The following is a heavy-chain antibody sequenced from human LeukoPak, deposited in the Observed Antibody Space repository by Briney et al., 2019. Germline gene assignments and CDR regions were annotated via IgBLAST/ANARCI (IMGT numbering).Heavy chain of an antibody. J-gene: IGHJ5*02. CDR3: ARVVVGDYSRNNWFDP. CDR2: INPSGGST. D-gene: IGHD4-17*01. CDR1: GYTFTSYY. Sequence: ASVKVSCKASGYTFTSYYMHWVRQAPGQGLEWMGIINPSGGSTSYAQKFQGRVTMTRDMSTSTVYMELSSLRSEDTAVYYCARVVVGDYSRNNWFDPWGQGTLVTVSS. V-gene: IGHV1-46*01.